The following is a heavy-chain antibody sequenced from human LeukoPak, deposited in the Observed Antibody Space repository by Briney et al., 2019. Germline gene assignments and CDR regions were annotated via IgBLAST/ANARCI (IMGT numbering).Heavy chain of an antibody. CDR3: AKAKDIVVVEAALDI. Sequence: PGGSLRLSCAASGFTFDDYAMHWVRQAPGKGLEWVSGISWNSGSIGYADSVKGRFTISRDNAKNSLYLQMNSLRAEDMALYYCAKAKDIVVVEAALDIWGQGTVVTVSS. J-gene: IGHJ3*02. CDR2: ISWNSGSI. V-gene: IGHV3-9*03. CDR1: GFTFDDYA. D-gene: IGHD2-15*01.